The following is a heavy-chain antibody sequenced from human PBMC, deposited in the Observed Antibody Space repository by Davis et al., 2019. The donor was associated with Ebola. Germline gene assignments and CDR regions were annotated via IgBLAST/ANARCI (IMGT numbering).Heavy chain of an antibody. CDR1: GFTFSTFSTYS. CDR2: ISSSSTYI. Sequence: PGGSLRLSCAASGFTFSTFSTYSMNWVRQAPGKGLEWVSCISSSSTYIYYGDSVKGRFTISRDNAKNSLYLQMNSLRAEDTAVYYCAREHGDYYFDYWGQGTLVTVSS. CDR3: AREHGDYYFDY. D-gene: IGHD4-17*01. V-gene: IGHV3-21*01. J-gene: IGHJ4*02.